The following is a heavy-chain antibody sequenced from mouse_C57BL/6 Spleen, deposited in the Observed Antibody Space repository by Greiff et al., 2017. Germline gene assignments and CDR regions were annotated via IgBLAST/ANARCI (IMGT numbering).Heavy chain of an antibody. CDR1: GYSFTGYY. D-gene: IGHD1-1*01. J-gene: IGHJ2*01. CDR3: ASPFYGSSSYYFDY. V-gene: IGHV1-42*01. Sequence: VQLQQSGPELVKPGASVKISCKASGYSFTGYYMNWVKQSPEKSLEWIGEINPSTGGTTYNQKFKAKATLTVDKSSSTAYMQLKSLTSEDSAVYYCASPFYGSSSYYFDYWGQGTTLTVSS. CDR2: INPSTGGT.